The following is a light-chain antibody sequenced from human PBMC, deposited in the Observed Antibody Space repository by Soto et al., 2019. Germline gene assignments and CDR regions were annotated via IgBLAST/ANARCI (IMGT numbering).Light chain of an antibody. CDR3: SSYAGNNTLL. CDR1: SSDIGASTY. CDR2: EVT. Sequence: QSALSQPPSASGSPGQSVTISCTGTSSDIGASTYVSWYQQHPGRAPNLIVYEVTKRPSGVPDRFSGSKSGNTASLTVSGLQADDEADYYCSSYAGNNTLLFGGGTKLTVL. V-gene: IGLV2-8*01. J-gene: IGLJ2*01.